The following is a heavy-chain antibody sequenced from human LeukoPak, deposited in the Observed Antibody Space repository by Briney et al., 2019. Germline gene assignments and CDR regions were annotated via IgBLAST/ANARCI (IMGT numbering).Heavy chain of an antibody. V-gene: IGHV4-59*02. Sequence: SETLSLSCTISGGSVSDYYWSWIRQSPGKGLEWIGYIYHTGSTSYSPSLKSRVTISADTSQNQFSLKLSSVTAADTAVYYCASRKLGNDYWGQGTLVTVSS. D-gene: IGHD7-27*01. CDR1: GGSVSDYY. J-gene: IGHJ4*02. CDR3: ASRKLGNDY. CDR2: IYHTGST.